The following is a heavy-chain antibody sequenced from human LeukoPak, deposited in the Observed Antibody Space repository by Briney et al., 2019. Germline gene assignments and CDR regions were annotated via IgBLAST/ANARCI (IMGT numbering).Heavy chain of an antibody. CDR1: GYTLTDYY. D-gene: IGHD1-20*01. CDR3: VTFHRWDAFDF. V-gene: IGHV1-46*01. J-gene: IGHJ3*01. CDR2: INPSDGST. Sequence: GASVRVSCKASGYTLTDYYMHWVRQATGQGLEWMGIINPSDGSTNYAQKFQGRVTMTRDTSTSTVYMEVSSLRSEDTAVYYCVTFHRWDAFDFWGQGTLVTVSS.